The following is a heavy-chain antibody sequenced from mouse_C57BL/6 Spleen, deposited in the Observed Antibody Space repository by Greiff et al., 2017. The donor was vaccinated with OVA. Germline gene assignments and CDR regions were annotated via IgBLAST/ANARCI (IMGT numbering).Heavy chain of an antibody. V-gene: IGHV1-15*01. Sequence: VQLQQSGAELVRPGASVTLSCKASGYTFTDYEMHWVKQTPVHGLEWIGAIDPETGGTAYNQKFKGKAILTADKSSSTAYMDLRSLTSEDSAVYYCTPFPAFASWCQGTLVTVA. CDR3: TPFPAFAS. CDR2: IDPETGGT. J-gene: IGHJ3*01. CDR1: GYTFTDYE.